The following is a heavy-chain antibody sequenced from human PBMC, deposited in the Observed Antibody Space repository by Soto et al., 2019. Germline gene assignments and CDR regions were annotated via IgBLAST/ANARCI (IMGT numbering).Heavy chain of an antibody. J-gene: IGHJ5*02. CDR3: STDAYAGLET. Sequence: GWSLRLSCAASGFTLSNVWMTLVRRAPGKGLEWVGRIKSEIEGGTTDYAAPVKGRFTISRDDSRNTLYLQMNSLKTEDTAVYYCSTDAYAGLETWGQGTQVTVSS. D-gene: IGHD3-16*01. CDR2: IKSEIEGGTT. V-gene: IGHV3-15*01. CDR1: GFTLSNVW.